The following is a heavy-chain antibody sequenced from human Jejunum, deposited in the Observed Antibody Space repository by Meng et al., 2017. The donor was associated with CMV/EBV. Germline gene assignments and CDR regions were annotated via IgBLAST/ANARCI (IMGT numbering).Heavy chain of an antibody. D-gene: IGHD1-7*01. CDR3: ARVEVGITTGDY. CDR2: ISAYNGNT. CDR1: GYTFTNYG. Sequence: VRSGGEVQQPGAARMLSCKSAGYTFTNYGISLARQAPGQGLEWLRGISAYNGNTNYAQTLQGRVTMTPDTSTTTAYMELGSLRSVDTAVYYCARVEVGITTGDYWGQGTLVTVSS. J-gene: IGHJ4*02. V-gene: IGHV1-18*01.